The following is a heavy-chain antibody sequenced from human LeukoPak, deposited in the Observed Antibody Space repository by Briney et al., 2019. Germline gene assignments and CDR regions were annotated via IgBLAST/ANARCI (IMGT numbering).Heavy chain of an antibody. CDR3: ARVQADPDYYYYYYMDV. CDR1: GGSISSYY. D-gene: IGHD6-19*01. J-gene: IGHJ6*03. V-gene: IGHV4-4*07. Sequence: PSETLSLTCTVSGGSISSYYWSWIRQPAGKGLEWIGRIYTSGSTNYNPSLKSRVTMSVDTSKNQFSLKLSSVTAADTAVYYCARVQADPDYYYYYYMDVWGKGTTVTISS. CDR2: IYTSGST.